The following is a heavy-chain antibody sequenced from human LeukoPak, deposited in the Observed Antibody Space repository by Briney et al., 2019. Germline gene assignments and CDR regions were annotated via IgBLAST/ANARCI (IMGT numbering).Heavy chain of an antibody. J-gene: IGHJ5*01. CDR1: GFAFHGHA. D-gene: IGHD5-12*01. CDR3: AKSIRPSTPYNCFDS. CDR2: ISGDGKTI. V-gene: IGHV3-43*02. Sequence: PGGSLRLSCTASGFAFHGHAMHWVRQVPGKGLEWVSLISGDGKTIYYADSVKGRFTISRDNSKDSLYLQMNSLRTEDTAFYYCAKSIRPSTPYNCFDSWGQGALVTVSS.